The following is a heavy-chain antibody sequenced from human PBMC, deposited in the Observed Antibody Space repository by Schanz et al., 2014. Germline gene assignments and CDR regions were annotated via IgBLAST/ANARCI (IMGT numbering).Heavy chain of an antibody. Sequence: EVQLVESGGGLVQPGGSLRLSCAASGFTFSSNSMNWVRQAPGKGLEWVSGFDAHDGRAYYADSAKGRFTISRDNSKSTLYVEMNSLRVEDTAVYYCAKTLFPGGTQTFGNWGRGTLVTVSS. V-gene: IGHV3-23*04. CDR3: AKTLFPGGTQTFGN. D-gene: IGHD2-8*02. CDR1: GFTFSSNS. J-gene: IGHJ4*02. CDR2: FDAHDGRA.